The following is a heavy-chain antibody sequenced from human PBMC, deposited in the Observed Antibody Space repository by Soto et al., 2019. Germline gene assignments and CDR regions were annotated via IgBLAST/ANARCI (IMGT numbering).Heavy chain of an antibody. V-gene: IGHV3-15*01. CDR1: RFPFSNAW. CDR3: TTLYSGYDYVGY. CDR2: IRSRTDGVTT. D-gene: IGHD5-12*01. Sequence: PWGALIVSCVSSRFPFSNAWMGWVRQAPGKGLELVGRIRSRTDGVTTEYAAPVKGRFTISRDDSKNTLYLQMNSLKIEYTAMYYCTTLYSGYDYVGYWGQGTMVTVSS. J-gene: IGHJ4*02.